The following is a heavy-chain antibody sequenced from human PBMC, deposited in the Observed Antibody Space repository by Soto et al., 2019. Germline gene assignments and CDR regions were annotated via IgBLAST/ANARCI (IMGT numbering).Heavy chain of an antibody. V-gene: IGHV1-18*04. CDR1: GYNFLRYG. Sequence: ASVKVSCKASGYNFLRYGFNWVRQAPVEGLEWVGWINPYNGDTKYAEKLQGRVTVTTDTSTTTIYMEMTRLRSDDTAVYYCARGTDYWGQGTLVTVSS. CDR3: ARGTDY. CDR2: INPYNGDT. J-gene: IGHJ4*02.